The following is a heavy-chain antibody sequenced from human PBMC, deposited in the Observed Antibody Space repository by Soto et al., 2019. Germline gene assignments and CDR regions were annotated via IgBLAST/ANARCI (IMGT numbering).Heavy chain of an antibody. V-gene: IGHV3-30*18. J-gene: IGHJ6*02. CDR3: AKGPYSSSTSGRYYYYYYGMDV. CDR1: GFTFSSYV. CDR2: ISYDGSNK. Sequence: TGGSLRRSCAASGFTFSSYVMHWVRQAPGKGLEWVAVISYDGSNKYYADSVKGRFTISRDNSKNTLYLQMNSLRAEDTAVYYCAKGPYSSSTSGRYYYYYYGMDVWGQGTTVTVSS. D-gene: IGHD6-6*01.